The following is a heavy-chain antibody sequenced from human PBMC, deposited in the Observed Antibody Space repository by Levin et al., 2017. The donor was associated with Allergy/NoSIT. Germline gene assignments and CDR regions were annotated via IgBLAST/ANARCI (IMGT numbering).Heavy chain of an antibody. J-gene: IGHJ6*02. CDR2: IYYTGRT. Sequence: TTSETLSLTCTVSGVSISSDSDGYYWSWIRQPPGKGLEWIGYIYYTGRTHYNPSLKSRVTTSVDTSKNQFSLKLTSVTAADTAVYYCARTYYYESSWSFPYYYGIDVWGQGTTVTVSS. CDR3: ARTYYYESSWSFPYYYGIDV. D-gene: IGHD3-22*01. CDR1: GVSISSDSDGYY. V-gene: IGHV4-30-4*01.